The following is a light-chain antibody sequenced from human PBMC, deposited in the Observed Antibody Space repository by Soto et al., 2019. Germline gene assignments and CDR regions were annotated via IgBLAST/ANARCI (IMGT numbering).Light chain of an antibody. V-gene: IGKV3-15*01. CDR2: GAS. J-gene: IGKJ5*01. Sequence: EIVMTQSPGTLSVFPGERATLSCRASQSISNNLAWYQQKPGQPPRLLIYGASTRATGIPARFSGSGSGTEFTLTISSLQSEDFAVYYCQQYNKWPPITFGQGTRLEIK. CDR1: QSISNN. CDR3: QQYNKWPPIT.